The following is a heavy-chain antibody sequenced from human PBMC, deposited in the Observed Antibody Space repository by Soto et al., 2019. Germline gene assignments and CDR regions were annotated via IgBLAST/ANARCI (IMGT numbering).Heavy chain of an antibody. CDR2: ISGSGGST. V-gene: IGHV3-23*01. CDR1: GFTFSSYA. J-gene: IGHJ4*02. CDR3: AKAPNGTPQTFDY. D-gene: IGHD2-8*01. Sequence: GGSLRLSCAASGFTFSSYAMSWVRQAPGKGLEWVSAISGSGGSTYYADSVKGRFTISRDNSKNTLYLQMNSLRAEDTAVYYCAKAPNGTPQTFDYWGQRTLVTVSS.